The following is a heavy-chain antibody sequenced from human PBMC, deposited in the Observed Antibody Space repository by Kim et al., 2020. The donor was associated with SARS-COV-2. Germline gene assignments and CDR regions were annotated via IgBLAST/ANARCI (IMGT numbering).Heavy chain of an antibody. D-gene: IGHD6-13*01. CDR2: IIPIFGTA. CDR1: GGTFSSYA. CDR3: ARGLGQQLVSYWYFDL. V-gene: IGHV1-69*13. J-gene: IGHJ2*01. Sequence: SVKVSCKASGGTFSSYAISWVRQAPGQGLEWMGGIIPIFGTANYAQKFQGRVTITADESTSTAYMELSSLRSEDTAVYYCARGLGQQLVSYWYFDLWGRGTLVTVSS.